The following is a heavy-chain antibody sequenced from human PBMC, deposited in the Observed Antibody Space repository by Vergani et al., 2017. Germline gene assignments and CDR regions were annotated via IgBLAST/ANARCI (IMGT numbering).Heavy chain of an antibody. Sequence: QVQLQESGPGLVKPSGTLSLTCAVSGGSISSSNWWSWIRQPPGKGLEWIGYIYYSGSTYYNPSLKSRVTISVDTSKNQFSLKLSSVTAADTAVYYCARESTTVTTLDYWGQGTLVTVSS. CDR3: ARESTTVTTLDY. CDR2: IYYSGST. D-gene: IGHD4-17*01. V-gene: IGHV4-30-4*01. CDR1: GGSISSSNW. J-gene: IGHJ4*02.